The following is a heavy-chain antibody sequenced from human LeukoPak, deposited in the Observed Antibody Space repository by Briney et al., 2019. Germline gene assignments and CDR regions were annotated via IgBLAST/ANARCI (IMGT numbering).Heavy chain of an antibody. D-gene: IGHD2-8*01. CDR2: ISGSGGST. CDR3: AKDRDIVLMVYAILFDY. V-gene: IGHV3-23*01. Sequence: GGSLRLSCAASGFTFSSYAMSWVRQAPGKGLEWVSAISGSGGSTYYADSVKGRFTISRDNSKNTLYLQMNSLRAEDTAVYHCAKDRDIVLMVYAILFDYWGQGTLVTVSS. J-gene: IGHJ4*02. CDR1: GFTFSSYA.